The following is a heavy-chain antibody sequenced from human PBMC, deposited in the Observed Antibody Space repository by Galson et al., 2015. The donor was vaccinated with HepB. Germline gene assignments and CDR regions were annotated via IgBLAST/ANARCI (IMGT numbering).Heavy chain of an antibody. Sequence: SLRLSCAASGFTFSSYAMHWVRQAPGKGLEWVAVISYDGSNKYYADSVKGRFTISRDNSKNTLYLQMNSLRAEDTAVYYCARDTGTYYYYYMDVWGKGTTVTVSS. J-gene: IGHJ6*03. D-gene: IGHD1-1*01. CDR2: ISYDGSNK. CDR3: ARDTGTYYYYYMDV. CDR1: GFTFSSYA. V-gene: IGHV3-30-3*01.